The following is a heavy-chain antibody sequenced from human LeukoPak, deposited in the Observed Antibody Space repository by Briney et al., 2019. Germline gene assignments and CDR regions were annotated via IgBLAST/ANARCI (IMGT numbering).Heavy chain of an antibody. CDR2: ISYDGSNK. J-gene: IGHJ6*02. CDR3: AKDLVYGSGSYYGMDV. CDR1: GFTFNNYA. V-gene: IGHV3-30*04. D-gene: IGHD3-10*01. Sequence: PGGSLRLSCVASGFTFNNYAMYWVRQAPGKGLEWVAVISYDGSNKYYADSVKGRFTISRDNSKNTLYLQMNSLRAEDTAVYYCAKDLVYGSGSYYGMDVWGQGTTVTVSS.